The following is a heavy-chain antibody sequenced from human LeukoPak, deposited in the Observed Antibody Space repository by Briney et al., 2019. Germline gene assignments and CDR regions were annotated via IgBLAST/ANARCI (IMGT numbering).Heavy chain of an antibody. Sequence: SETLSLTCAVYGGSFSGYYWSWIRQPPGKGLEWIGYIYYSGSTNYNPSLKSRVTISVDTSKNQFSLKLGSVTAADTAVHYCARNYYDSSGYPSLDYWGQGTLVTVSS. CDR1: GGSFSGYY. CDR2: IYYSGST. J-gene: IGHJ4*02. D-gene: IGHD3-22*01. V-gene: IGHV4-59*01. CDR3: ARNYYDSSGYPSLDY.